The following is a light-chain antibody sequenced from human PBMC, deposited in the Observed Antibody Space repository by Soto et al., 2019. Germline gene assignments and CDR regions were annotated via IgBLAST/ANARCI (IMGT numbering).Light chain of an antibody. CDR1: QSISSW. CDR3: QQYSSYST. V-gene: IGKV1-5*03. Sequence: DIQMTQSPSTLSASVGDRVTITCRASQSISSWLAWYQQKPGKAPKLLIYKASTLESGVPSRFSGSGSGTEFTLTISSLQPDDSATYYCQQYSSYSTFGGGTKVDIK. J-gene: IGKJ4*01. CDR2: KAS.